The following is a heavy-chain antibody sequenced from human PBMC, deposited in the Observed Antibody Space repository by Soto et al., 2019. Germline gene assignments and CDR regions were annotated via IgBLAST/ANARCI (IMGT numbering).Heavy chain of an antibody. V-gene: IGHV3-43D*04. Sequence: GRSLRLSCAASGFTFDDYAMHWVRQAPGKGLEWVSLISWDGGSTYYADSVKGRFTISRDNSKNSLYLQMNSLRAEDTALYYCAKDLKPPYIAARHVVDWNYYGMDVWGQGTTVTAP. CDR3: AKDLKPPYIAARHVVDWNYYGMDV. J-gene: IGHJ6*02. CDR2: ISWDGGST. CDR1: GFTFDDYA. D-gene: IGHD6-6*01.